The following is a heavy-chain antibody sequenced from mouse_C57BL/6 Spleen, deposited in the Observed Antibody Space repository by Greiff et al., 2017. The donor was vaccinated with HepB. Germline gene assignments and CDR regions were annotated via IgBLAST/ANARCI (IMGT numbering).Heavy chain of an antibody. D-gene: IGHD1-1*01. V-gene: IGHV5-9-1*02. CDR3: TRDHGSSYYWYLDV. CDR1: GFTFSSYA. Sequence: DVMLVESGEGLVKPGGSLKLSCAASGFTFSSYAMSWVRQTPEKRLEWVAYISSGGDYIYYADTVKGRFTISRDNARNTLYLQMSSLKSEDTAMYYCTRDHGSSYYWYLDVWGTGTTVTVSS. J-gene: IGHJ1*03. CDR2: ISSGGDYI.